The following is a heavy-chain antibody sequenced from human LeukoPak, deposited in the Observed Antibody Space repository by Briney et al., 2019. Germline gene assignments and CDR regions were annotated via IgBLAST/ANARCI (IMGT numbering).Heavy chain of an antibody. Sequence: PGGSLTLSCAASGFTFSSYWMSWVRQAPRKGLEWVANIKQDGSEKYYEDPAKDRFTITRDNAKNSLYLQMNSLRAEDRAVYYCARDSHYDILTEKYYYVVMGVWGKGTTVTVSS. D-gene: IGHD3-9*01. CDR3: ARDSHYDILTEKYYYVVMGV. V-gene: IGHV3-7*03. CDR1: GFTFSSYW. J-gene: IGHJ6*04. CDR2: IKQDGSEK.